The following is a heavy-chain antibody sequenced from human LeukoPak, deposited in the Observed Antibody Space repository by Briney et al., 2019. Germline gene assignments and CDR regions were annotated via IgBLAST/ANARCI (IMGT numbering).Heavy chain of an antibody. CDR3: ARHVYSDSFDY. Sequence: ETLPLTCTVSGVSISSYPWSWIRQSPGKGLEWIGYFYNSGSTSYNPSLKSRVTISVDTSKNQFSLKLSSVTAADTAVYYCARHVYSDSFDYWGPGSLVTVSS. J-gene: IGHJ4*02. V-gene: IGHV4-59*08. CDR1: GVSISSYP. D-gene: IGHD4-11*01. CDR2: FYNSGST.